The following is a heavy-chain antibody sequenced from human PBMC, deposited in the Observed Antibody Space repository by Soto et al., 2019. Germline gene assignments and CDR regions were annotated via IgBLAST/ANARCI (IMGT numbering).Heavy chain of an antibody. V-gene: IGHV4-39*01. Sequence: SETLSLTCTVSGGSISSSSYYWGWIRQPPGKGLEWIGSIYYSGSTYYNPSLKSRVTISVDTSKNQFSLKLSSVTAADTAVYYCARHYYSGSGSSDKLSYYGMDVWGQGTTVTVSS. J-gene: IGHJ6*02. CDR1: GGSISSSSYY. CDR2: IYYSGST. CDR3: ARHYYSGSGSSDKLSYYGMDV. D-gene: IGHD3-10*01.